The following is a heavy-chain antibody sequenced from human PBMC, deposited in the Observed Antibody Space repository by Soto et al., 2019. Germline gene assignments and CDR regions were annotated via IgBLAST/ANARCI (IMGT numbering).Heavy chain of an antibody. J-gene: IGHJ4*02. CDR1: GFTFSDYA. CDR2: VSHDGRNT. CDR3: AKGGRQWLVTSDFNY. D-gene: IGHD6-19*01. V-gene: IGHV3-30*18. Sequence: VQLVESGGGVVQPGRSLRLSCAASGFTFSDYAMHWVRQAPGKGLEWVVVVSHDGRNTHYEDSVKGRFTIARASSKNTVSLEMTSLRAEDTAVCYCAKGGRQWLVTSDFNYWGQGALVTVSS.